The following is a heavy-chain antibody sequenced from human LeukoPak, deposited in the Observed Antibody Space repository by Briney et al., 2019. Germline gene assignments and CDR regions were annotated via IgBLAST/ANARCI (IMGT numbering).Heavy chain of an antibody. D-gene: IGHD3-9*01. CDR2: FHPKDADM. CDR3: ATVQYTLLPGYLTQMEV. Sequence: ASVKVSCKVSGYTVTELAIHWVRQTPGEGLEWMGGFHPKDADMIYAQRFQGRVTMTQDTSTDTVYMELSSLRSEDTAIYYCATVQYTLLPGYLTQMEVWGKGTTVTISS. CDR1: GYTVTELA. J-gene: IGHJ6*04. V-gene: IGHV1-24*01.